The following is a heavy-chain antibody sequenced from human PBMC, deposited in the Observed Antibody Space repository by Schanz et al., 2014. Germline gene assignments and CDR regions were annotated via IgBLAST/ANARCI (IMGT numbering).Heavy chain of an antibody. CDR3: ARSRGFDSIFDF. D-gene: IGHD5-12*01. V-gene: IGHV3-7*01. CDR2: INQDGSEK. CDR1: GFTFSSYC. J-gene: IGHJ4*02. Sequence: EVQLVESGGGLVQPGGSLRLSCAASGFTFSSYCINWVRQAPGKGLEWVANINQDGSEKYYVDSVKGRFTISRDNAKNSLYLQMNGLRAEDTAVFYCARSRGFDSIFDFWGRGTLVTVSS.